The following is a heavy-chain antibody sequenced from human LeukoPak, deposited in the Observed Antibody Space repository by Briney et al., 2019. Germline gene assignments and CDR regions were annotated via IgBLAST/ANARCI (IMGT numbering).Heavy chain of an antibody. Sequence: GGSVRLSCAASGFDFSSYAFSWVRQAPGKGLEWVSAISGSGGSTYYADSVKGRFTISRDNSKNTLYLQMNSLRAEDTAVYYCAKEESTSSGSLDYWGQGTLVTVSS. CDR3: AKEESTSSGSLDY. V-gene: IGHV3-23*01. CDR1: GFDFSSYA. D-gene: IGHD6-19*01. J-gene: IGHJ4*02. CDR2: ISGSGGST.